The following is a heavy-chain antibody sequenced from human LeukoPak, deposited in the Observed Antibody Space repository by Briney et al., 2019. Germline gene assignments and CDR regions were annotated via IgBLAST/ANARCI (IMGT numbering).Heavy chain of an antibody. CDR2: INPHNGGT. D-gene: IGHD5-24*01. J-gene: IGHJ4*02. V-gene: IGHV1-2*02. CDR1: GYTFDGYY. CDR3: ARDRVEMDTSLSLFDH. Sequence: GASVKVSCKASGYTFDGYYIHWVRQAPGQGLEWLGWINPHNGGTKYAPKFQDRVTMTRDTSISTVYLELKSLRSDDMAVYYCARDRVEMDTSLSLFDHWGQGTLVTVSS.